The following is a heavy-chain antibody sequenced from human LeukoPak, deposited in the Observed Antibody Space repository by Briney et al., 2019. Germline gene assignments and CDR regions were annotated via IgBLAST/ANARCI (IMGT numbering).Heavy chain of an antibody. V-gene: IGHV4-39*07. CDR3: ARVVLIAAAVHFDY. Sequence: SETLSLTCTVSGGSISSSSYYWGWIRQPPGKGLEWIGSIYYSGSTYYNPSLKSRVTISVDMSKNQFSLKLSSVTAADTAVYYCARVVLIAAAVHFDYWGQGTLVTVSS. CDR1: GGSISSSSYY. D-gene: IGHD6-13*01. CDR2: IYYSGST. J-gene: IGHJ4*02.